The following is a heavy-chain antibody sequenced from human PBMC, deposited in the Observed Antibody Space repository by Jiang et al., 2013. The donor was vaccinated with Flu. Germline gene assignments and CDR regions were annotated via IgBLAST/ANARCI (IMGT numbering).Heavy chain of an antibody. Sequence: RSLRLSCAASGFTFSSYAMHWVRQAPGKGLEWVAVISYDGSNKYYADSVKGRFTISRDNSKNTLYLQMNSLRAEDTAVYYCARDGGRGYYDFWSGYYSLHDAFDIWGQGTMVTVSS. CDR3: ARDGGRGYYDFWSGYYSLHDAFDI. V-gene: IGHV3-30*04. J-gene: IGHJ3*02. CDR2: ISYDGSNK. CDR1: GFTFSSYA. D-gene: IGHD3-3*01.